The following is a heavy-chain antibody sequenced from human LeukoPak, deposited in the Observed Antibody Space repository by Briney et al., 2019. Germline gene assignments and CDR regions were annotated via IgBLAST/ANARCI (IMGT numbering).Heavy chain of an antibody. Sequence: GGSLRLSCAASGFTFSSYGMHWVRQAPGKGLEWVSYISSSSSTIYYADSVKGRFTISRDNAKNSLYLQMNSLRAEDTAVYYCARDGVNWNYLTHYYFDYWGQGTLVTVSS. CDR3: ARDGVNWNYLTHYYFDY. CDR2: ISSSSSTI. D-gene: IGHD1-7*01. CDR1: GFTFSSYG. J-gene: IGHJ4*02. V-gene: IGHV3-48*01.